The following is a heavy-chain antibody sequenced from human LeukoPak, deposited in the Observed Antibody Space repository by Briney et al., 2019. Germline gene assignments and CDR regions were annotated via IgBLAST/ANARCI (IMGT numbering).Heavy chain of an antibody. CDR1: GFTFSSYS. CDR2: ISSGSSTI. J-gene: IGHJ4*02. Sequence: PGGSLRLSCAASGFTFSSYSMNWVRQAPGKGLEWVSYISSGSSTIYYADSVKGRFTISRDDAKNSLYLQMNSLRAEDTAVYYCARVRNLRGDYWGQGTLVTVSS. D-gene: IGHD4-17*01. V-gene: IGHV3-48*01. CDR3: ARVRNLRGDY.